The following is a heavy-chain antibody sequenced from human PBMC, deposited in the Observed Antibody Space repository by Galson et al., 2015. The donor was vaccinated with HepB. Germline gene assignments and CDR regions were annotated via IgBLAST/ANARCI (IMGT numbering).Heavy chain of an antibody. CDR2: ISSSSSTI. J-gene: IGHJ5*02. CDR3: ARDPYESYGSESPNWFDP. CDR1: GFTFSSYS. D-gene: IGHD3-10*01. V-gene: IGHV3-48*01. Sequence: SLRLSCAASGFTFSSYSMNWVRQAPGKGLEWVSYISSSSSTIYYADSVKGRFTISRDNAKNSLYLQMNSLRAEDTAVYYCARDPYESYGSESPNWFDPWGQGTLVTVSS.